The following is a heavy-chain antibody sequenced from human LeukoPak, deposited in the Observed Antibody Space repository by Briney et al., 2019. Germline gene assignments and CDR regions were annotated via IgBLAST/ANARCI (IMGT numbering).Heavy chain of an antibody. Sequence: SVKVSCKASGGTFSSYAISWVRQAPGQGLEWMGGIIPIFGTANYAQKFQGRVTITADESTSTAYMELSSLRSEDTAVYYCASDLGSGATQIKGWWGQGTLVTVSS. V-gene: IGHV1-69*13. J-gene: IGHJ4*02. CDR3: ASDLGSGATQIKGW. D-gene: IGHD2-15*01. CDR2: IIPIFGTA. CDR1: GGTFSSYA.